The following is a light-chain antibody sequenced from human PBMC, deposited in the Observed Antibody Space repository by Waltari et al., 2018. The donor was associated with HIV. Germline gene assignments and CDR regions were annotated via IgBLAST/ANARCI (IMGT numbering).Light chain of an antibody. Sequence: EIMLTQSPATLSASPGDRVTLTCRASQGVCTNLAWYQQRSGQAPRRRMSESRTRAPGVPARFSGSGSGTAFTLTISNLQSDDFAVYYCQQFEKWPSYTFGQGTRLE. CDR3: QQFEKWPSYT. J-gene: IGKJ2*01. CDR1: QGVCTN. V-gene: IGKV3-15*01. CDR2: ESR.